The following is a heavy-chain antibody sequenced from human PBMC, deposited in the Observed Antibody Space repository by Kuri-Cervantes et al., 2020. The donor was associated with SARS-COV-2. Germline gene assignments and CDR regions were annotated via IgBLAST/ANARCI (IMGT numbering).Heavy chain of an antibody. Sequence: ASVKVSCKASGYTFTGYYMHWVRQAPGQRLEWMGWINAGNGNTKYSQKFQGRVTITRDTSASTAYMELSSLRSEDTAVYYCARDGVPSVRFLEWLLGYWGQGTLVTVSS. CDR2: INAGNGNT. D-gene: IGHD3-3*01. CDR3: ARDGVPSVRFLEWLLGY. V-gene: IGHV1-3*01. CDR1: GYTFTGYY. J-gene: IGHJ4*02.